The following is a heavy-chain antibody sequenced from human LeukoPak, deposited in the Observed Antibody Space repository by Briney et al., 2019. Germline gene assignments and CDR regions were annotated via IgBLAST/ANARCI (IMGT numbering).Heavy chain of an antibody. CDR2: ISGTGSRT. CDR1: GFTFNSYS. D-gene: IGHD3-9*01. Sequence: PGGSLRLSCAASGFTFNSYSMNWVRQAPGKGLEWVSAISGTGSRTYYADSVKGRFTISRDNSKNTLYLQMKSLRVEHTARYYCAKGLTGYSNYGMDVWGQGTTVTVSS. CDR3: AKGLTGYSNYGMDV. J-gene: IGHJ6*02. V-gene: IGHV3-23*01.